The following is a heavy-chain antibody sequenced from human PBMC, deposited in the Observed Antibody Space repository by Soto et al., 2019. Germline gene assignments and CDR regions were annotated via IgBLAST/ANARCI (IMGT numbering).Heavy chain of an antibody. D-gene: IGHD6-19*01. J-gene: IGHJ4*02. V-gene: IGHV3-23*01. CDR1: GFTFSNYA. CDR3: AKTDKFNSQSSGWANRVDY. Sequence: EVQLLESGGGLVQPGGSLRLLCAASGFTFSNYAMTWVRQAPGKELEWVSTITSGGITYFGDTVKGRFTISRDNSKSTLYLQMNSLRADDTAVYYCAKTDKFNSQSSGWANRVDYWGQGTLVTVSS. CDR2: ITSGGIT.